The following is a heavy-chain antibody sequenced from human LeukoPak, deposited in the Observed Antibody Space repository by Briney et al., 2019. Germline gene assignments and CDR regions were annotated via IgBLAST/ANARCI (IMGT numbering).Heavy chain of an antibody. D-gene: IGHD6-19*01. Sequence: PGGSLRLSCAASGFTLSSNWMHWVRQAPGKGLVWVSRINNDGRSTSYADSVKGRFTISRDNAKDTLFLQMNSLRAEDTAVYYCVKYSSGWNWGQGTLVTVSS. J-gene: IGHJ4*02. V-gene: IGHV3-74*01. CDR3: VKYSSGWN. CDR2: INNDGRST. CDR1: GFTLSSNW.